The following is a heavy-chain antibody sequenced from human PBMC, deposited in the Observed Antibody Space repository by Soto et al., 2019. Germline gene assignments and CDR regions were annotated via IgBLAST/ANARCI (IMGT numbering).Heavy chain of an antibody. J-gene: IGHJ4*02. CDR3: ARPCSWTTVFDY. Sequence: SETLSLTCTVSGGSISSGGYYWSWIRQHPGKGLEWIGYIYYSGSTYYNPSLKSRVTISVDTSKNQFSLKLSSVTAADTAVYYCARPCSWTTVFDYWGQGTLVTVSS. CDR2: IYYSGST. D-gene: IGHD6-13*01. V-gene: IGHV4-31*03. CDR1: GGSISSGGYY.